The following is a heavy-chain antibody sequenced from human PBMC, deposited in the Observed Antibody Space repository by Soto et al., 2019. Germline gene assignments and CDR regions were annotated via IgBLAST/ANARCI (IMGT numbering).Heavy chain of an antibody. V-gene: IGHV1-8*01. CDR3: ARPYCDSTSCYTDWFDP. Sequence: QVQLVQSGAEVKKPGASVKVSCKASGYSFSTYDINWVRQAAGQGLEWMGWVNPKSGNTDYAQRFRGRVTMTSNTSISTDYMELSALTPEDTAVYYCARPYCDSTSCYTDWFDPWGHGTLVTVSS. J-gene: IGHJ5*02. CDR1: GYSFSTYD. D-gene: IGHD2-2*02. CDR2: VNPKSGNT.